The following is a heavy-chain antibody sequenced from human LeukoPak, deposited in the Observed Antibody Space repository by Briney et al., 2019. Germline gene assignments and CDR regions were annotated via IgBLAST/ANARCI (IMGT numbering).Heavy chain of an antibody. V-gene: IGHV3-7*01. Sequence: TGGSLRLSCAASGFTFSSYWMSWVRQAPGKGLEWVANIKQDGSEKYYVDSVKGRFTISRDNAKNSLYLQMNSLRVEGTAVYYCVSWAGKYYETNDYYLPPANSWGQGTLVTVSS. CDR2: IKQDGSEK. J-gene: IGHJ4*02. CDR1: GFTFSSYW. D-gene: IGHD3-22*01. CDR3: VSWAGKYYETNDYYLPPANS.